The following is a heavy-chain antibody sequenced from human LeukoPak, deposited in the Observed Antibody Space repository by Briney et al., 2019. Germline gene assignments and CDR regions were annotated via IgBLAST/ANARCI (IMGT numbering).Heavy chain of an antibody. Sequence: GGSLRLSFAASGFTFSSYDMYWVRQAPGKGLEWVAFIPYDGSDKYYADSVKGRFTISRDNSKNTLYLQMNSLRAEDTAVYYCARVEALWFGDLDYWGQGTLVTVSS. CDR3: ARVEALWFGDLDY. CDR2: IPYDGSDK. D-gene: IGHD3-10*01. J-gene: IGHJ4*02. CDR1: GFTFSSYD. V-gene: IGHV3-30*19.